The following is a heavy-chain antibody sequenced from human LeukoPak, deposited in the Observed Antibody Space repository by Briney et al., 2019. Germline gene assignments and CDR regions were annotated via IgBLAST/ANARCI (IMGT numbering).Heavy chain of an antibody. D-gene: IGHD3-10*01. CDR3: ARDRITMVRGVIKINWFDP. V-gene: IGHV1-2*02. CDR1: GYTFTGHY. Sequence: GASVKVSCKASGYTFTGHYMHWVRQAPGQGLAWMGWINPNSGGTKYAQKFQGRVTMTRDTSISTAYMELSRLRSDDTAGYYCARDRITMVRGVIKINWFDPWGQGTLVTVSS. J-gene: IGHJ5*02. CDR2: INPNSGGT.